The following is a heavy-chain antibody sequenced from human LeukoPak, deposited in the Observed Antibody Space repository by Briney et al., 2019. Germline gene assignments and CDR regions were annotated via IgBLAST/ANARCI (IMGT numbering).Heavy chain of an antibody. Sequence: PSETLSLTCAVYGGSFSGYYWSWIRQPPGKGLEWIGEINHSGSTNYNPSLKSQVTISVDTSKNQFSLKLSSVTAADTAVYYCARAYDSLWITDAFDIWGQGTMVTVSS. J-gene: IGHJ3*02. V-gene: IGHV4-34*01. CDR1: GGSFSGYY. CDR2: INHSGST. CDR3: ARAYDSLWITDAFDI. D-gene: IGHD5-12*01.